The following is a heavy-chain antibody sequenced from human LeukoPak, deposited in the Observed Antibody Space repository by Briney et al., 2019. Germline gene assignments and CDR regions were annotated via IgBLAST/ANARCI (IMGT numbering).Heavy chain of an antibody. Sequence: ASVKVSRKASGYTFTSYGISWVRQAPGQGLEWMGWISAYSGDTNYARKFQGRATMTTDTSTSTAYTELRSLSSDDTAVYYCARDLEREAVAGTSNYYYGMDVWGQGTTVTVSS. CDR2: ISAYSGDT. CDR1: GYTFTSYG. J-gene: IGHJ6*02. V-gene: IGHV1-18*01. CDR3: ARDLEREAVAGTSNYYYGMDV. D-gene: IGHD6-19*01.